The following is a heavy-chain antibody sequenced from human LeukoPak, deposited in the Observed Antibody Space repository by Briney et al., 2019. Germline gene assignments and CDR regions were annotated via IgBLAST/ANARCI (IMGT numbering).Heavy chain of an antibody. Sequence: GGSLRLSCAASGFTFSSYWMSWVRQAPGKGLEWVANIKQDGSEKYYVDSVKGRFTISRDNAKNSLYLQMNSLRAEDTAAYYCARDQMVRGVIVGFDYWGQGTLVTVSS. V-gene: IGHV3-7*01. CDR3: ARDQMVRGVIVGFDY. CDR2: IKQDGSEK. J-gene: IGHJ4*02. D-gene: IGHD3-10*01. CDR1: GFTFSSYW.